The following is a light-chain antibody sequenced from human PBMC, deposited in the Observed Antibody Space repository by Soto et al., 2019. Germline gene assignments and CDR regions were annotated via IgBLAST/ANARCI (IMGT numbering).Light chain of an antibody. CDR1: QTISSW. J-gene: IGKJ1*01. CDR3: QHYNSYSEA. CDR2: KAS. V-gene: IGKV1-5*03. Sequence: DIQMTKSPSTLSGNVGARVTTTGRASQTISSWLAWYQQKPGKAPKLLIYKASTLKSGVPSRFSGSGSGTEFTLTISSLQPDDVATYYCQHYNSYSEAFGQGTKVDIK.